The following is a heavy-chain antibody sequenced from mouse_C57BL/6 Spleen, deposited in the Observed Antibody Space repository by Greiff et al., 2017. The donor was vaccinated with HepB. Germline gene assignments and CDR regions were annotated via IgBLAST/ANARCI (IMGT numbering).Heavy chain of an antibody. CDR3: ARDGKGYFGV. D-gene: IGHD2-1*01. Sequence: EVNVVESGGGLVKPGGSLKLSCAASGFTFSSYTMSWVRQTPEKRLEWVATISGGGGNTYYPDSVKGRFTISRDNAKNTLYLQMSSLRSEDTALYYCARDGKGYFGVWGTGTTVTVSS. CDR2: ISGGGGNT. V-gene: IGHV5-9*01. J-gene: IGHJ1*03. CDR1: GFTFSSYT.